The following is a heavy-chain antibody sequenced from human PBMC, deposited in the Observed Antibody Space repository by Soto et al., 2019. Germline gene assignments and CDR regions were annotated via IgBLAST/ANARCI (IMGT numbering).Heavy chain of an antibody. D-gene: IGHD6-13*01. CDR2: SYQSGST. Sequence: QVQLQESGPGLVKPSGTLSLTCAVSGGAISSSKWWSWVRQPPGKGLEWIGESYQSGSTNYNPSRESRVRVSVAKSRNQFSLKLTSVSAADTAVYYCARASATIAAAAIFDYWGQGTLVTVSS. CDR3: ARASATIAAAAIFDY. CDR1: GGAISSSKW. V-gene: IGHV4-4*02. J-gene: IGHJ4*02.